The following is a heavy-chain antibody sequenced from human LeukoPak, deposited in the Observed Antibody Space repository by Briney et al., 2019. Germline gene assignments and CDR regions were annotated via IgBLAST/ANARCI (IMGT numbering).Heavy chain of an antibody. CDR3: SRGTDAYKCGNS. CDR1: GGSFSGYY. V-gene: IGHV4-34*01. CDR2: IHYSGRI. D-gene: IGHD5-24*01. Sequence: SETLSLTCAVYGGSFSGYYWTWIRQPPGKGLEWIGEIHYSGRINYNPSLKSRVTISADTSNNHFSLKMNSVTAADTAVYYCSRGTDAYKCGNSWGQGTLVTVSS. J-gene: IGHJ4*02.